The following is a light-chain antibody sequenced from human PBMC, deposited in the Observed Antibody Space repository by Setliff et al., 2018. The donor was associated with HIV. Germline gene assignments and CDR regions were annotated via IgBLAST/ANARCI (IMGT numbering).Light chain of an antibody. CDR2: DVS. Sequence: QSALTQPASVSGSPGQSITISCTGTSSDIGGYNYVSWYRQHPGKAPKLMIYDVSNRPSGVSIRFSASKSGSTASLTISGLQAEDEATYFCSSYTGSDTFDVFGTGTKVTVL. V-gene: IGLV2-14*03. J-gene: IGLJ1*01. CDR3: SSYTGSDTFDV. CDR1: SSDIGGYNY.